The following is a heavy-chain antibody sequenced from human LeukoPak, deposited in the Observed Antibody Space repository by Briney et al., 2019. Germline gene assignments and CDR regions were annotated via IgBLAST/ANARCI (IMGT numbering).Heavy chain of an antibody. CDR2: IYTSGST. J-gene: IGHJ4*02. V-gene: IGHV4-4*07. Sequence: TSETLSLTCTVPGGSISRYYWSWVRQPAGKGLEWIGRIYTSGSTNYNPSPKSRLTTSVDTSKNQFSLKLSSVTAADTAVYYCARSGQLVRGLFIYWGQGTLVTVSS. CDR1: GGSISRYY. CDR3: ARSGQLVRGLFIY. D-gene: IGHD6-13*01.